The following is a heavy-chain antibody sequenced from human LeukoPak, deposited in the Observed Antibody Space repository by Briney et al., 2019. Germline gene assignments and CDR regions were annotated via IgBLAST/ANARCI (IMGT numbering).Heavy chain of an antibody. J-gene: IGHJ4*02. D-gene: IGHD6-13*01. V-gene: IGHV4-38-2*01. Sequence: SETLSLTRAVSGYSISSGYYWGWIRQPPGKGLEWIGSIYHSGSTYYNPSLKSRATISVDTSKNQFSLKLSSVTAADTAVYYCARVDSSSWPSFDYWGQGTLVTVSS. CDR2: IYHSGST. CDR3: ARVDSSSWPSFDY. CDR1: GYSISSGYY.